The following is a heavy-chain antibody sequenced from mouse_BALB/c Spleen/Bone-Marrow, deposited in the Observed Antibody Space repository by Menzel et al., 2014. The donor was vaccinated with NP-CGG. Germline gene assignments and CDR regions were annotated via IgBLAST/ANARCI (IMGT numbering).Heavy chain of an antibody. CDR1: GFNIKDTH. J-gene: IGHJ3*01. D-gene: IGHD1-1*01. CDR3: SRDYGGTAWFAC. V-gene: IGHV14-3*02. CDR2: IDPANGNT. Sequence: EVQLVESGAELVKPGASVKLSCTASGFNIKDTHMHRVKQGPEQGLEWIGRIDPANGNTKYDPNFQGKATITADTSSNTAYLQLSSLTSEDTAVYYCSRDYGGTAWFACWGHGTLVTVSA.